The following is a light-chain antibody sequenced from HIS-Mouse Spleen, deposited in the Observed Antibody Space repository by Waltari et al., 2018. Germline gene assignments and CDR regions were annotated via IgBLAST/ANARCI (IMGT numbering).Light chain of an antibody. CDR3: AAWDDSLNGNYV. V-gene: IGLV1-44*01. CDR1: SPNIGRNT. J-gene: IGLJ1*01. Sequence: QSVLTQPPAASGTPGQRVTISCSGSSPNIGRNTVNWYQQLPGTAPKLLLYSNKQRPSGVPDRFSGSKSGTSASLAISGLQSEDEADYYCAAWDDSLNGNYVFGTGTKVTVL. CDR2: SNK.